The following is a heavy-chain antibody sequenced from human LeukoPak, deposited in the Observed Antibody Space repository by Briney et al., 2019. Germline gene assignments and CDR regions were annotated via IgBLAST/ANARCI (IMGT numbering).Heavy chain of an antibody. CDR2: ISAYNGNT. D-gene: IGHD5-12*01. CDR3: ARANVDILATSYYYYYYMDV. Sequence: GASVKVSCKASGYTFTSYGINWVRQAPGQGLEWMGWISAYNGNTNYAQKLQGRVTMTTDTSTSTAYMELRSLRSDDTAVYYCARANVDILATSYYYYYYMDVWGKGTTVTVSS. J-gene: IGHJ6*03. CDR1: GYTFTSYG. V-gene: IGHV1-18*01.